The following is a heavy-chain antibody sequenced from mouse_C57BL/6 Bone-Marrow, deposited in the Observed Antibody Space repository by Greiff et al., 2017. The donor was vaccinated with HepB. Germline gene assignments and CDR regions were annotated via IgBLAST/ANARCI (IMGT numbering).Heavy chain of an antibody. Sequence: QVQLQQPGAELVKPGASVKLSCKASGYTFTSYWMQWVKQRPGQGLEWIGEIYPRSGNTYYNEKFKGKATLTADQSSSTAYLELHSLTSEDSAVYFCAEVDYDYDGAYGGQGTLVTVSA. D-gene: IGHD2-4*01. V-gene: IGHV1-81*01. CDR1: GYTFTSYW. CDR2: IYPRSGNT. CDR3: AEVDYDYDGAY. J-gene: IGHJ3*01.